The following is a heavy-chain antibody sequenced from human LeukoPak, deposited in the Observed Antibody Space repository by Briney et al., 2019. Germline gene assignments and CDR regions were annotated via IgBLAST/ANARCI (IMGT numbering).Heavy chain of an antibody. V-gene: IGHV3-7*01. Sequence: GGSLRLSCAASGFTFSSYWMSWVRQAPGKGLEWVANIKQEGSEKYYVDSVKGRFTISRGNDKNSLYLQMHSLRAEDTAVYYCARERRGYSGYDYNYYYYMDVWGKGTTVTVSS. D-gene: IGHD5-12*01. CDR2: IKQEGSEK. CDR1: GFTFSSYW. J-gene: IGHJ6*03. CDR3: ARERRGYSGYDYNYYYYMDV.